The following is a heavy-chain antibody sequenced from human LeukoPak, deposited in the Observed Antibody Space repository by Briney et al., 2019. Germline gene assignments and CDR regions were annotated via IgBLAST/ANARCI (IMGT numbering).Heavy chain of an antibody. Sequence: GGSLRLSCAASGFTFSSYAMHWVRQAPGKGLEWLAVISYDGSNKYYADSVKGRFTISRDNSKNTLYLQMNSLRAEDTAVYYCARPFPYYDSSGYYTDYWGQGTLVTVSS. J-gene: IGHJ4*02. CDR2: ISYDGSNK. V-gene: IGHV3-30*04. CDR3: ARPFPYYDSSGYYTDY. D-gene: IGHD3-22*01. CDR1: GFTFSSYA.